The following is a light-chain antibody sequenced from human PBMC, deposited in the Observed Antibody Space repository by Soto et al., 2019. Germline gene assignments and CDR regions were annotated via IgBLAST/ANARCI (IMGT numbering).Light chain of an antibody. V-gene: IGLV8-61*01. CDR3: VLYMKGDIRV. Sequence: QTVVPQEASLSVSPGGTVTLTCCLTSGSVSSRYYPSWYRQDPGQTPRTLIYSGDIRSSGVPDRFSGSILGSKAALTITGAQADDESVYYCVLYMKGDIRVFGGGTKLTVL. J-gene: IGLJ2*01. CDR2: SGD. CDR1: SGSVSSRYY.